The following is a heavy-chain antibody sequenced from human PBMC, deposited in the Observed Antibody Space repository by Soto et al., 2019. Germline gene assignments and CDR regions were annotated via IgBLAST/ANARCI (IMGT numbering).Heavy chain of an antibody. CDR3: STSQGRDYEKSLAFDF. CDR2: FDPEDGET. V-gene: IGHV1-24*01. Sequence: ASVKVSCKVSGYTLTELSMHWVRQAPGKGLEWMGGFDPEDGETIYARKIQGRVTMTEDTSTDTAYMELSSLSSEDTAVYYCSTSQGRDYEKSLAFDFWGQGTMVTVSS. CDR1: GYTLTELS. J-gene: IGHJ3*01. D-gene: IGHD4-17*01.